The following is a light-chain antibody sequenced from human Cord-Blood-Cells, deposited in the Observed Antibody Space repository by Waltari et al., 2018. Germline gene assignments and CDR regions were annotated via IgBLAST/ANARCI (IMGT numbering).Light chain of an antibody. J-gene: IGKJ1*01. CDR2: GAS. Sequence: EIVLTQSPGTLSLSPGERATLSCRPSQSVSSSYLAWYQQKPGQAPRLLIYGASSRATGIPDRFSGSGSGTDFTLTISRLEPEDCAVYYCQQDGSSPPWTFGQGTKVEIK. CDR1: QSVSSSY. V-gene: IGKV3-20*01. CDR3: QQDGSSPPWT.